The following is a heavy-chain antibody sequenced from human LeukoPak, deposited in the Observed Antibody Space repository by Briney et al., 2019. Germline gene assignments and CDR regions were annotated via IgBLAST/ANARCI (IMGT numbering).Heavy chain of an antibody. J-gene: IGHJ4*02. CDR2: IKSANDGGTI. CDR1: GFTFSSYW. CDR3: TTGINYGGGY. Sequence: GGSLRLSCAASGFTFSSYWMNWVRQSPGEGLEWVARIKSANDGGTIDYAAPVRGRFAISRDDSKSTLYLQMNSLKIEDSAVYYCTTGINYGGGYWGQGTLVTVSS. V-gene: IGHV3-15*07. D-gene: IGHD3-16*01.